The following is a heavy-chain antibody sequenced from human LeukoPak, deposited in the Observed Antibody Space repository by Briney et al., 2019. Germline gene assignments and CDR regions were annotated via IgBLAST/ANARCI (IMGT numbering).Heavy chain of an antibody. CDR2: ISAYNGNA. Sequence: GASVKVSCTASGYTFNNYGVTWVRQAPGQGLEWMGRISAYNGNANYARNLQDRVTMTTDTSTSTAYMELRSLRSDDTAVYYCARGYSDYDLDYWGQGTLVTVSS. CDR1: GYTFNNYG. D-gene: IGHD5-12*01. V-gene: IGHV1-18*01. J-gene: IGHJ4*02. CDR3: ARGYSDYDLDY.